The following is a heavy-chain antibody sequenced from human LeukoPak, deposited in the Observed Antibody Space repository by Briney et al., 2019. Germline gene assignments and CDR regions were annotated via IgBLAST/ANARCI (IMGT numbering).Heavy chain of an antibody. CDR2: IHTSGST. CDR3: ARVTDPRYNWFDP. J-gene: IGHJ5*02. V-gene: IGHV4-4*07. D-gene: IGHD2-21*02. CDR1: GGSISSYY. Sequence: PSETLSLTCTVSGGSISSYYWTWIRQPAGKGPEWIGRIHTSGSTNYNPSLKSRVNMSVDTSKNQFSLKLSSVTAADTAVYYCARVTDPRYNWFDPWGRGTLVTVSS.